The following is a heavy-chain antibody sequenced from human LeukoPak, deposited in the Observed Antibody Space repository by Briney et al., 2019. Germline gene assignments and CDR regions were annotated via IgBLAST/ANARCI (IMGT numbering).Heavy chain of an antibody. Sequence: GGSLRLSCAASGFTFSSYTMNWVRQPPGKGLEWVSSIFPSGGEIHYADSVRGRFTISRDNSKSTLSLQMNSLRAEDTAIYYCATYRQVLLPFESWGQGTLVTVSS. CDR3: ATYRQVLLPFES. V-gene: IGHV3-23*01. CDR2: IFPSGGEI. D-gene: IGHD2-8*02. CDR1: GFTFSSYT. J-gene: IGHJ4*02.